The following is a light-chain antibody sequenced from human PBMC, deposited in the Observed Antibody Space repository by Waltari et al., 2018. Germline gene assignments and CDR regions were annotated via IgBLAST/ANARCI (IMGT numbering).Light chain of an antibody. J-gene: IGLJ3*02. V-gene: IGLV2-23*01. CDR3: SSYAGGGTGV. Sequence: QSALTQPASVSGSPGQSITISCTGTNNDAGSYDLVSWYQQHPGKAPKLVIYGGTKRPSGVSHRFSGSKSGNTASLTISGLQAEDEADYYCSSYAGGGTGVFGGGTKLTVL. CDR2: GGT. CDR1: NNDAGSYDL.